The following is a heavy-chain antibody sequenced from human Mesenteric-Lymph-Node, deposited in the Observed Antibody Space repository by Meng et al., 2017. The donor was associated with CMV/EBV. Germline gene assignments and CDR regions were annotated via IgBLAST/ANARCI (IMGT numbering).Heavy chain of an antibody. CDR2: ISGSGGST. Sequence: GESLKISCAASGFTFSSYGMSWVRQAPGKGLEWVSAISGSGGSTYYADSVKGRFTISRDNSKNTLYLQMNSLRAEDTAVYYCAKDSDSSGYSYFDYWGQGTLVTVSS. D-gene: IGHD3-22*01. CDR1: GFTFSSYG. CDR3: AKDSDSSGYSYFDY. J-gene: IGHJ4*02. V-gene: IGHV3-23*01.